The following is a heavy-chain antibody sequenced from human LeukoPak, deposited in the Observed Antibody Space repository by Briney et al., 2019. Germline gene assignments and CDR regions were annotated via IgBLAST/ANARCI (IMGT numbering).Heavy chain of an antibody. CDR2: INPNAGST. D-gene: IGHD6-19*01. Sequence: GASVKVSCKASGYTFTSYYIHWVRQAPGQGLEWMGIINPNAGSTTYAQGFQGRVTLSRDTSTSTVYMELSSLRSGDTAVYYRTRSLTAVSHYFDYWAREPWSPSPQ. CDR3: TRSLTAVSHYFDY. J-gene: IGHJ4*02. CDR1: GYTFTSYY. V-gene: IGHV1-46*01.